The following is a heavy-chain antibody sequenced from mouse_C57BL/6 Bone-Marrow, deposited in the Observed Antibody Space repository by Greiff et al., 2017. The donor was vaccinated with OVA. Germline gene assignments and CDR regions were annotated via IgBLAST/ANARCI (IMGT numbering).Heavy chain of an antibody. CDR3: APLLRRYPGYCYFDV. V-gene: IGHV14-3*01. D-gene: IGHD1-1*01. Sequence: VQLQQSVAELVRPGASVKLSCTASGFNIKNTYMHWVKQRPEQGLEWIGRIDPANGNTKYAPKFQGKATITADTSSNTAYLQLSSLTSEDTAIYDCAPLLRRYPGYCYFDVWGTGTTVTVSS. J-gene: IGHJ1*03. CDR1: GFNIKNTY. CDR2: IDPANGNT.